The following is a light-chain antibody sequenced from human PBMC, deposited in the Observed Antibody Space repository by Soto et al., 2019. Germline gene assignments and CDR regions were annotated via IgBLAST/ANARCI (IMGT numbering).Light chain of an antibody. J-gene: IGKJ2*01. CDR2: GAS. Sequence: EIVMTQSPATLSVSPGERATLSCRASQRVSSNLAWDQQKPGQAPRLLIYGASTRATGIPARFSGSGSGTEFTLTISSLQSEDFAVYYCQQYNNWPYTFGQGTKLEIK. V-gene: IGKV3-15*01. CDR3: QQYNNWPYT. CDR1: QRVSSN.